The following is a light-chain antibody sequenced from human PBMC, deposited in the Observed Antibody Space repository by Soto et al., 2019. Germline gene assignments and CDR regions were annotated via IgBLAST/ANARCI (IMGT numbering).Light chain of an antibody. CDR2: SNT. V-gene: IGLV1-47*02. J-gene: IGLJ3*02. Sequence: QAVVNQPPSASGTPGQRVTISCSGSSSNIGSNYVYWYQQLPGTAPKLLIYSNTQRPSGVPDRFSGSKSGTSASLAISGLRSEDEADYYCAAWDDSLSGTGVFFGGTKFTVL. CDR1: SSNIGSNY. CDR3: AAWDDSLSGTGV.